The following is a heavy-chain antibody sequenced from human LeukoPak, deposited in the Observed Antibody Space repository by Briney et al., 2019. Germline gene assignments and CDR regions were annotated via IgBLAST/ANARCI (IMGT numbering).Heavy chain of an antibody. V-gene: IGHV4-38-2*02. Sequence: SETLSLTCTVSGYSISSGYYWGWIRQPPGKGLEWIGSIYHSGSTYYNPSLKSRVTISVDTSKNQFSLKLSSVTAADTAVYYCAREFADDILTGYPKANYYYYYMDVWGKGTTVTISS. D-gene: IGHD3-9*01. CDR3: AREFADDILTGYPKANYYYYYMDV. CDR2: IYHSGST. CDR1: GYSISSGYY. J-gene: IGHJ6*03.